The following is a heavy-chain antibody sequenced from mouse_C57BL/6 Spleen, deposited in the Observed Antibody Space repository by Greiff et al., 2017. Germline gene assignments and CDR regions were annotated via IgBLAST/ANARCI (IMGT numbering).Heavy chain of an antibody. J-gene: IGHJ1*03. D-gene: IGHD2-4*01. V-gene: IGHV1-52*01. CDR2: IDPSDSET. Sequence: QVQLQQPGAELVRPGSSVKLSCKASGYTFTSYWMHWVKQRPIQGLEWIGNIDPSDSETHYNQKFKDKATLTVDKSSSTAYMQLSSLTSEDSTVYYCAREGLRPSYWYFDVWGTGTTVTVSS. CDR3: AREGLRPSYWYFDV. CDR1: GYTFTSYW.